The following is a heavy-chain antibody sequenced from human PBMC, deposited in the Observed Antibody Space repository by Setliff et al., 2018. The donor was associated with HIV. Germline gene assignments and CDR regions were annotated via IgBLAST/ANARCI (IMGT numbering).Heavy chain of an antibody. CDR1: GFTFSPYW. Sequence: GGSLRLSCAASGFTFSPYWMHWVRQAPGKGLVWVSRINSDGTSTTYADSVKGRFTISRDNAKNTLYRQMNSLRAEDTAVYYCARDLSYDYDRSSDTFDYWGQGTLVTVSS. J-gene: IGHJ4*02. V-gene: IGHV3-74*03. D-gene: IGHD3-22*01. CDR2: INSDGTST. CDR3: ARDLSYDYDRSSDTFDY.